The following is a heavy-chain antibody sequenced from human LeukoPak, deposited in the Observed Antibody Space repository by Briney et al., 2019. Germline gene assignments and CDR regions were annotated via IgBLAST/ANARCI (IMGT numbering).Heavy chain of an antibody. Sequence: SETLSLTCTVSGGSISSSSYYWGWIRQPPGKGLEWIGSIYYSGSTYYNPSLKSRVTISVDTSKNQFTLNLKSVTPEDTAVYYCARDRHRRHYYDSSLHPPLDCWGQGTLVTVSS. V-gene: IGHV4-39*06. CDR1: GGSISSSSYY. CDR3: ARDRHRRHYYDSSLHPPLDC. D-gene: IGHD3-22*01. CDR2: IYYSGST. J-gene: IGHJ4*02.